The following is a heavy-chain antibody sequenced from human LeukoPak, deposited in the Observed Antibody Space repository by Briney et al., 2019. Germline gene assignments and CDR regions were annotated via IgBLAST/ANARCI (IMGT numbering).Heavy chain of an antibody. V-gene: IGHV3-21*01. D-gene: IGHD2-15*01. CDR2: ISSSGSSI. CDR1: GFTFSSYS. Sequence: PGGSLRLSCAASGFTFSSYSMNWVRQAPGKGLEWVSSISSSGSSIYYADSVKGRFTISRDNAKNSLYLQMNSLRADDTAVYYCARANPPGISFFDYWGQGTLVTVSS. J-gene: IGHJ4*02. CDR3: ARANPPGISFFDY.